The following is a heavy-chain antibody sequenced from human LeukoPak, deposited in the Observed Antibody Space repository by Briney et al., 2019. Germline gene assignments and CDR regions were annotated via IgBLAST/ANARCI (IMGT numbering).Heavy chain of an antibody. Sequence: PSETLSLTCAVYGGSFSGYYWSWIRQPPGKGLEWIGEINHSGSANYNPSLKSRVTISVDTSKNQFSLKLSSVTAADTAVYYCARRSRRIQLDRGTFDYWGQGTLVTVSS. CDR2: INHSGSA. CDR1: GGSFSGYY. V-gene: IGHV4-34*01. D-gene: IGHD5-18*01. CDR3: ARRSRRIQLDRGTFDY. J-gene: IGHJ4*02.